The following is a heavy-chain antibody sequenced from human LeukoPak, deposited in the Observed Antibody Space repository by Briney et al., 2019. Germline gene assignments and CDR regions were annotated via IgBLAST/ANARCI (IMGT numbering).Heavy chain of an antibody. D-gene: IGHD3-22*01. V-gene: IGHV1-3*01. CDR2: INAGNGNT. J-gene: IGHJ3*02. CDR1: GYTFTSYA. Sequence: ASVKVSCKASGYTFTSYAMHWVRPAPGQRLEWMGWINAGNGNTKYSQKFQGRVTITRDTSASTAYMELSSLRSEDTAVYYCASLKGSSGYNDAFGIWGQGTMVTVSS. CDR3: ASLKGSSGYNDAFGI.